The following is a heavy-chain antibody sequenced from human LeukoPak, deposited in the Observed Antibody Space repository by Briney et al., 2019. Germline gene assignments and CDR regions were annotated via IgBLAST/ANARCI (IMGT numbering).Heavy chain of an antibody. CDR1: GYSLTTYW. J-gene: IGHJ4*02. Sequence: GESLKISCKASGYSLTTYWIGWVRQMPGKGLEWMGIIYPGDSDTRYSPSFQGQVTISADKSISTAYLQWSSLKASDTAMYYCARLERFVGGPQHYWGQGTLVTVSS. CDR3: ARLERFVGGPQHY. CDR2: IYPGDSDT. V-gene: IGHV5-51*01. D-gene: IGHD3-16*01.